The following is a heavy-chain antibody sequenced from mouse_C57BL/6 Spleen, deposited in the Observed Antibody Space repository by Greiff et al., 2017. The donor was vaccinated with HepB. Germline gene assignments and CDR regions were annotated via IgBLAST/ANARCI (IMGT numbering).Heavy chain of an antibody. CDR1: GYTFTSYW. CDR2: IDPSDSYT. Sequence: VQLQQPGAELVMPGASVKLSCKASGYTFTSYWMHWVKQRPGQGLEWIGEIDPSDSYTNYNQKFKGKSTLTVDKSSSTAYMQLSSLTSEDSAVYYCAKEELQDLDYWGQGTTLTVSS. CDR3: AKEELQDLDY. D-gene: IGHD2-1*01. J-gene: IGHJ2*01. V-gene: IGHV1-69*01.